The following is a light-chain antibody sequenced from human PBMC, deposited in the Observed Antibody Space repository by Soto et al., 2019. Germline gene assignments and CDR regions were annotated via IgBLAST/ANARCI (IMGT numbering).Light chain of an antibody. J-gene: IGKJ3*01. CDR1: QSVSST. Sequence: ELVMTQSPATQSVSPGERATLSCRASQSVSSTLAWYQQKPGQAPRLLIYGASTRATGIPARFSGSGSGTEFTLTISSLQSEDFAVYYCQQYNNWLRTFGPGTKVDN. V-gene: IGKV3-15*01. CDR2: GAS. CDR3: QQYNNWLRT.